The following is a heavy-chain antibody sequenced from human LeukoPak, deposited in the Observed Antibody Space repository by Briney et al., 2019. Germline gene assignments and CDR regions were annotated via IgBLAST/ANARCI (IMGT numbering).Heavy chain of an antibody. J-gene: IGHJ6*03. CDR2: IIPIFGTA. V-gene: IGHV1-69*05. CDR3: ARPPWEHRDYYYYMDV. Sequence: SVKVSFKASGGTFSSYAISWVRQAPGQGLEWMGGIIPIFGTANYAQKFQGRVTITTDESTSTAYMELSSLRSEDTAVYYCARPPWEHRDYYYYMDVWGKGTTVTVSS. CDR1: GGTFSSYA. D-gene: IGHD1-26*01.